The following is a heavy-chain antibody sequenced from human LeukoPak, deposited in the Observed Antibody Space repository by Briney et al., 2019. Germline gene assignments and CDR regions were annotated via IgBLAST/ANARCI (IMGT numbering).Heavy chain of an antibody. CDR3: ARAHDSSGYFLF. CDR1: GGSFSGYY. Sequence: SETLSFTCAVYGGSFSGYYWSWIRQPPGKGLEWIGEINHSGSTNYNPSLKSRVTISVDTSKNQFSLKLSSVTAADTAVYYCARAHDSSGYFLFWGQGTLVTVSS. CDR2: INHSGST. V-gene: IGHV4-34*01. J-gene: IGHJ4*02. D-gene: IGHD3-22*01.